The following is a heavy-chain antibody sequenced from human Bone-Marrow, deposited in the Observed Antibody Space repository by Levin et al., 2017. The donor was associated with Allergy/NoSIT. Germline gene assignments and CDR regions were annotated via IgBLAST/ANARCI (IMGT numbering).Heavy chain of an antibody. J-gene: IGHJ3*02. CDR1: GGSFSGYY. V-gene: IGHV4-34*01. CDR3: ANLSPPGVQLERRRRAFDI. D-gene: IGHD1-1*01. Sequence: PSETLSLTCAVYGGSFSGYYWSWIRQPPGKGLEWIGEINHSGSTNYNPSLKSRVTISVDTSKNQFSLKLSSVTAADTAVYYCANLSPPGVQLERRRRAFDIWGQGTMVTVSS. CDR2: INHSGST.